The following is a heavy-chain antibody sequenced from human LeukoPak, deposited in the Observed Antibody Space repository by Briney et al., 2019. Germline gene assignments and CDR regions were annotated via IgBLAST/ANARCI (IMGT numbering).Heavy chain of an antibody. V-gene: IGHV3-9*01. CDR3: AKDRALRGRGLYYFDY. CDR2: ISWNSGSI. CDR1: GFTFDDYA. D-gene: IGHD3-10*01. Sequence: GRSLRLSCAASGFTFDDYAMHWVRQAPGKGLGWVSGISWNSGSIGYADSMKGRFTISRDNAKNSLYLQMNSLRSEDTALYYCAKDRALRGRGLYYFDYWGQGTLVTVSS. J-gene: IGHJ4*02.